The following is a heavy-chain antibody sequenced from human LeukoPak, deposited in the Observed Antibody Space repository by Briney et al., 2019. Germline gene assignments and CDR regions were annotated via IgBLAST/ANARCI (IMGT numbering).Heavy chain of an antibody. CDR3: AGGINDYGDYNWFDP. CDR2: IYYSGST. V-gene: IGHV4-59*08. D-gene: IGHD4-17*01. J-gene: IGHJ5*02. CDR1: GGSISSYY. Sequence: PSETLSLTCTVSGGSISSYYWSWIRQPPGKGLEYIGYIYYSGSTNYNPSLKSRVAISVDTSKNQFSLKLSSVTAADTAVYYCAGGINDYGDYNWFDPWGQGTLVTVSS.